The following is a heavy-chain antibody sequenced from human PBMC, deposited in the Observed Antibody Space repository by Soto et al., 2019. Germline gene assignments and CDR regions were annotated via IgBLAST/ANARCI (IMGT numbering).Heavy chain of an antibody. CDR2: FYYSGST. D-gene: IGHD2-15*01. V-gene: IGHV4-39*01. Sequence: QLQLQESGPGLVKPSETLSLTCTVSGGSISSSSYYWGWIRQPPGKGLEWIGSFYYSGSTYYNPSLKGRRTISVDTSKHQFSPKLSSVTAADAAVYYCARLYGGSLFDYWGQGTLVTVSS. CDR3: ARLYGGSLFDY. CDR1: GGSISSSSYY. J-gene: IGHJ4*02.